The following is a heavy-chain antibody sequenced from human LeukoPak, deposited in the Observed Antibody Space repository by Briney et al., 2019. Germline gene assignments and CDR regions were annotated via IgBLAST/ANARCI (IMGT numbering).Heavy chain of an antibody. V-gene: IGHV3-21*01. D-gene: IGHD3-22*01. CDR3: ARVSDYYDSSGYYLTDY. Sequence: GGSLRLSCAASGFTFSSYSMNWVRQAPGKGLEWVSSISSSSSYIYYADSVKGRFTISRDNAKNSLYLQMNSLRAEDTAVYYCARVSDYYDSSGYYLTDYWGQGTLVTVSS. J-gene: IGHJ4*02. CDR2: ISSSSSYI. CDR1: GFTFSSYS.